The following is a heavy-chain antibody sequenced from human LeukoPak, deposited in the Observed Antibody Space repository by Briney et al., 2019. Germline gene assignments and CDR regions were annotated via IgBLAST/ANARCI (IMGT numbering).Heavy chain of an antibody. V-gene: IGHV3-30-3*01. J-gene: IGHJ4*02. D-gene: IGHD7-27*01. CDR1: GFIFSSSV. Sequence: PGGSLRLSCEASGFIFSSSVLHWVRQAPGKGLEWVAVLSSDGNNKYYAASVKGRFTISRDNSKNTLYLQMNSLRAEDTAVYYCAGDYYWGQGTLVTVSS. CDR3: AGDYY. CDR2: LSSDGNNK.